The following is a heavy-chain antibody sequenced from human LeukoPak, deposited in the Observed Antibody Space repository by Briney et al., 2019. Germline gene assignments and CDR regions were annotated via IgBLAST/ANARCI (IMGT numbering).Heavy chain of an antibody. CDR3: ASSYSGYEGWFDP. V-gene: IGHV4-4*09. CDR2: IHSSGTT. J-gene: IGHJ5*02. CDR1: GDSINSHY. D-gene: IGHD5-12*01. Sequence: SETLSLTCAVSGDSINSHYWNWIRRPPGKGLEWVAYIHSSGTTSTNPSLRSRVTISVDTSKNQFSLKLSSVTAADTAVYYCASSYSGYEGWFDPWGQGTLVTVSS.